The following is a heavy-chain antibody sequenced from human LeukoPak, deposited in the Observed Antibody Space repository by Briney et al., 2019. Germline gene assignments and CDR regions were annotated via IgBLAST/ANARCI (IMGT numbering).Heavy chain of an antibody. CDR2: IYYSGST. CDR3: ARVPYYDFWSGYSPPTYYYYYGMDV. V-gene: IGHV4-59*01. J-gene: IGHJ6*02. D-gene: IGHD3-3*01. Sequence: SETLSLTCTVSGGSISSYYWSWIRRPPGKGLEWIGYIYYSGSTNYNPSLKSRVTISVDTSKNQFSLKLSSVTAADTAVYYCARVPYYDFWSGYSPPTYYYYYGMDVWGQGTTVTVSS. CDR1: GGSISSYY.